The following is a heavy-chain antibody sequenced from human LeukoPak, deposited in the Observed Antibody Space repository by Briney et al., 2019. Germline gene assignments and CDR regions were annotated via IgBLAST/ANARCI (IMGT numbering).Heavy chain of an antibody. CDR2: ISSSSNYI. CDR3: ARGTSAGDY. Sequence: GGSLRLSCAASEFTFSSYSMNWVRQAPGKGLEWVSSISSSSNYIYYADSVKGRFTISRDNAKNSLYLQMNSVRAEDTAVYYCARGTSAGDYWGQGTLVTVSS. CDR1: EFTFSSYS. V-gene: IGHV3-21*01. J-gene: IGHJ4*02.